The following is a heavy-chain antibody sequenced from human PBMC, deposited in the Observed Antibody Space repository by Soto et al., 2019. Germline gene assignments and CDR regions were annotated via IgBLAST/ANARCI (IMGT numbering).Heavy chain of an antibody. D-gene: IGHD6-19*01. CDR1: GYTFTSYA. CDR3: ARADSSGWYGVDY. Sequence: ASVKVSCKASGYTFTSYAMHWVRQAPGQRLEWMGWINAGNGNTKYSQKFQGRVTITRDTSASTAYMELSSLRSEDTAVYYCARADSSGWYGVDYWGQGTLVTVS. J-gene: IGHJ4*02. V-gene: IGHV1-3*01. CDR2: INAGNGNT.